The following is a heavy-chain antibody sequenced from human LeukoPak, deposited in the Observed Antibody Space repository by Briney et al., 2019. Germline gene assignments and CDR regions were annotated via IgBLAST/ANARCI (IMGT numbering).Heavy chain of an antibody. Sequence: ASVKVSCKASGYTFTSYDINWVRQATGQGLEWMGWMNPNSGNTGYAQKFQGRVTMTRNTSISTVYMELSSLRSEDTAVYYCARESLTIAVAGTAIDYWGQGTLVTVSS. CDR2: MNPNSGNT. CDR3: ARESLTIAVAGTAIDY. CDR1: GYTFTSYD. V-gene: IGHV1-8*01. D-gene: IGHD6-19*01. J-gene: IGHJ4*02.